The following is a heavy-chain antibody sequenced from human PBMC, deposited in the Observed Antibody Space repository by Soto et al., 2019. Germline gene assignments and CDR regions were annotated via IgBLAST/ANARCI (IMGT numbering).Heavy chain of an antibody. J-gene: IGHJ4*02. CDR3: ARGITIFGVVYFDY. CDR2: IFHSGTT. D-gene: IGHD3-3*01. Sequence: SETLSLTCAVSGYSIRRGYNWGWIRQPPGKGLEWIASIFHSGTTFYNPSLRSRVTISVDTSRNEFSLNLSSVTAADTALYYCARGITIFGVVYFDYWGQGTLVTVSS. V-gene: IGHV4-38-2*01. CDR1: GYSIRRGYN.